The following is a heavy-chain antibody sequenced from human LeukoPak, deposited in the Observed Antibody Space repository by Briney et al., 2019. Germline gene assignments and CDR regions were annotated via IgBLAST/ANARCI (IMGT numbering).Heavy chain of an antibody. D-gene: IGHD1-7*01. CDR2: INPNSGAT. CDR1: GYSFTAYY. Sequence: GSVKVACKASGYSFTAYYMHWMRQAPGQGPEWLGSINPNSGATNFAPNFQGRVTMTRGTSISTAYMELSSLTSDDTAVYYCATAQGRNYQSFYFDFWGQGSLVTVSS. CDR3: ATAQGRNYQSFYFDF. V-gene: IGHV1-2*02. J-gene: IGHJ4*02.